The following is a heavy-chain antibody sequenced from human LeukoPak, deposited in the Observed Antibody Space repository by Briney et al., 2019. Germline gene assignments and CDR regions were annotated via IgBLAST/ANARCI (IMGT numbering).Heavy chain of an antibody. Sequence: GGSLRLSCTASGFAFSTYWMYWVRQAPGKGLVWVSRIKPDGSSTSYADSVKGRFTISRDNAKNTLYLQMNSLRAEDTAVYYCAKEGVSVTMVRGVINYWGQGTLVTVSS. CDR1: GFAFSTYW. CDR3: AKEGVSVTMVRGVINY. V-gene: IGHV3-74*01. J-gene: IGHJ4*02. D-gene: IGHD3-10*01. CDR2: IKPDGSST.